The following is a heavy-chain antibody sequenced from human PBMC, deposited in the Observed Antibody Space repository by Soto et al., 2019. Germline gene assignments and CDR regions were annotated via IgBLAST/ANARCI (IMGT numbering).Heavy chain of an antibody. CDR3: ARDSSSWYRSPLNWFDP. CDR2: ISSSSSYI. V-gene: IGHV3-21*01. Sequence: GGSLRLSCAASGSTFSSYSMNWVRQAPGKGLEWVSSISSSSSYIYYADSVKGRFTISRDNAKNSLYLQMNSLRAEDTAVYYCARDSSSWYRSPLNWFDPWGQGTLVTVSS. D-gene: IGHD6-13*01. CDR1: GSTFSSYS. J-gene: IGHJ5*02.